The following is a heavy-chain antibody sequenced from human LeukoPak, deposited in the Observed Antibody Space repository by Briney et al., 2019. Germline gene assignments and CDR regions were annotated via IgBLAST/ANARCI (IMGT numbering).Heavy chain of an antibody. J-gene: IGHJ4*02. V-gene: IGHV3-30-3*01. CDR1: GFTFSSYA. CDR2: ISYDGSNK. CDR3: AKDRGY. Sequence: PGGSLRLSCAASGFTFSSYAMHWVRQAPGKGLEWVAVISYDGSNKYYADSVKGRFTISRDNTKNTLYLQMNSLTAEDTAVYYCAKDRGYWGQGTLVTVSS.